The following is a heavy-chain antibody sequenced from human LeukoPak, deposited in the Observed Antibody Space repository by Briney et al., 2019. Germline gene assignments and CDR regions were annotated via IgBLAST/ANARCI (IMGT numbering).Heavy chain of an antibody. V-gene: IGHV1-8*01. Sequence: ASVKVSCKASGYTFTSYDINWMRQATGQGLEWMGWMSPNSGNTGYAQKFQGRVTMARDTSTGTAYLELSSLRSEDSAVYYCVRTPPNWGADFWGQGTLVTVSS. CDR1: GYTFTSYD. CDR2: MSPNSGNT. D-gene: IGHD7-27*01. CDR3: VRTPPNWGADF. J-gene: IGHJ4*02.